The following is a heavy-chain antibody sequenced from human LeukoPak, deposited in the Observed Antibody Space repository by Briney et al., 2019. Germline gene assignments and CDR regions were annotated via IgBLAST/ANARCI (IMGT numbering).Heavy chain of an antibody. V-gene: IGHV6-1*01. J-gene: IGHJ6*02. D-gene: IGHD3-10*01. CDR2: TYYRSKWYD. CDR3: ARDSIISARGVVRHYFGMDV. CDR1: GYTLSSNSVG. Sequence: SQTLSLTCAIPGYTLSSNSVGWSWIRQSPSRGLEWLGRTYYRSKWYDDYAVSVKSRISIKPDTSTNQFSLQLTSVTPEDTAVYYCARDSIISARGVVRHYFGMDVWGQGTTVTVSS.